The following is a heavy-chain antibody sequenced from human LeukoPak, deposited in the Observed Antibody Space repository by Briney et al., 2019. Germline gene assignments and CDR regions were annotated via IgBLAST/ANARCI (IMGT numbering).Heavy chain of an antibody. J-gene: IGHJ4*02. CDR1: GGSLSGFY. D-gene: IGHD4-17*01. CDR2: INQSGST. Sequence: SETLSLTCAVYGGSLSGFYWSWIRQSPGKGLEWIGEINQSGSTNYNPSLKSRVTISVDTSKNQFSLKLNSVTAADTAVYYCARAGYGDSDFDYWGQGTLVTVSS. V-gene: IGHV4-34*01. CDR3: ARAGYGDSDFDY.